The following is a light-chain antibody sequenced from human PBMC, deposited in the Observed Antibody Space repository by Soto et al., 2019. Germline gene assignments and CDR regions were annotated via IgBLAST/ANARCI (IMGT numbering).Light chain of an antibody. CDR1: QSISNY. V-gene: IGKV1-39*01. J-gene: IGKJ3*01. CDR3: QQSYTTLFT. Sequence: DIQMTQSPSSLSASVGDRVTITCRASQSISNYLNWYQQKPGKAPKLLIYAASSLQSGVPSRFSASGSGTDFTLTISSLQPEDCATYSCQQSYTTLFTFGPGTNVDI. CDR2: AAS.